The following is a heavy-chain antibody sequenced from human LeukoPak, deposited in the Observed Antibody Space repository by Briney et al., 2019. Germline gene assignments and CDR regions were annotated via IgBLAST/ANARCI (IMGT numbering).Heavy chain of an antibody. CDR2: MNPNSGNT. J-gene: IGHJ6*02. D-gene: IGHD4-17*01. Sequence: ASVKVSCKASGYTFTSYDINWVRQATGQGLEWMGWMNPNSGNTGYAQKFQGRVTMTRNTSISTAYMELSSLRSEDTAVYYCARDPGFYYGDYYYYGMDVWGQGTTVTVSS. CDR1: GYTFTSYD. CDR3: ARDPGFYYGDYYYYGMDV. V-gene: IGHV1-8*01.